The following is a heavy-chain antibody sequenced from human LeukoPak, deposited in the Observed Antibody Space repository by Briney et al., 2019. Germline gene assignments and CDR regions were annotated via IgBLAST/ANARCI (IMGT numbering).Heavy chain of an antibody. D-gene: IGHD5-24*01. V-gene: IGHV4-59*08. CDR3: ARGARAGYNLEPFDY. CDR1: GGSMSSYY. CDR2: IYYSGST. Sequence: SETLSLTCTVSGGSMSSYYWSWIRQPPGKGLEWIGYIYYSGSTKYNPSLKSRVTISVDTSKDQFSLKLSSVTAADTAVYYCARGARAGYNLEPFDYWGQGTLVTVSS. J-gene: IGHJ4*02.